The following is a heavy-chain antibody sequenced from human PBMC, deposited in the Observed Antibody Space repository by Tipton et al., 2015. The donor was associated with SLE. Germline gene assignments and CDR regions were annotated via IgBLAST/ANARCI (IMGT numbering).Heavy chain of an antibody. J-gene: IGHJ4*02. D-gene: IGHD6-19*01. V-gene: IGHV3-9*01. Sequence: SLRLSCAASGFTFDEYAMHWVRQAPGKGLEWVSGLSWNSDSIGYADSVKGRFTISRDNAKNSLYLQMNNLRAEDTALYYCARPHYSSGWYGGYFDSWGQGTLVTVSS. CDR3: ARPHYSSGWYGGYFDS. CDR2: LSWNSDSI. CDR1: GFTFDEYA.